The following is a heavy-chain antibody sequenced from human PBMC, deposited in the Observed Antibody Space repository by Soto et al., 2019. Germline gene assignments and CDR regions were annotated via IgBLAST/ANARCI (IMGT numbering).Heavy chain of an antibody. CDR1: GFTFSSYA. D-gene: IGHD1-1*01. CDR2: ISGSGGST. CDR3: AKSTSTGSLFYYYGMDV. J-gene: IGHJ6*02. Sequence: EGSLRLSCAASGFTFSSYAMSWVRQAPGKGLEWVSAISGSGGSTYYADSVKGRFTISRDNSKNTLYLQMNSLRAEDTAVYYCAKSTSTGSLFYYYGMDVWGQGTTVTVSS. V-gene: IGHV3-23*01.